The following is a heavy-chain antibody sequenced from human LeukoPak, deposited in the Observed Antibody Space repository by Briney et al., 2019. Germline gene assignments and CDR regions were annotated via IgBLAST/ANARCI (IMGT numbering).Heavy chain of an antibody. CDR2: IYYSGST. CDR1: GGSFSGYY. Sequence: PSETLSLTCAIYGGSFSGYYWSWIRQPPGKGLEWIGYIYYSGSTNYNPSLKSRVTISVDTSKNQFSLKLSSVTAADTAVYYCARREYSSGWYLSYWGQGTLVTVSS. CDR3: ARREYSSGWYLSY. D-gene: IGHD6-19*01. J-gene: IGHJ4*02. V-gene: IGHV4-59*08.